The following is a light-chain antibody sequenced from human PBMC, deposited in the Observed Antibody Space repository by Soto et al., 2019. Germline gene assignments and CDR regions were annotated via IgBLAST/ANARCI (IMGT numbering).Light chain of an antibody. CDR2: AAS. J-gene: IGKJ1*01. CDR3: LQSNLFPWT. Sequence: DIQMTQFPSSVSASVGDTVTITCRASQSFSSWLAWYQQKPGKAPKLLISAASTLQSGVPSRFSGSGSGTEFTLTISSLQPEDFATYYCLQSNLFPWTFGQGTRVDIK. CDR1: QSFSSW. V-gene: IGKV1-12*01.